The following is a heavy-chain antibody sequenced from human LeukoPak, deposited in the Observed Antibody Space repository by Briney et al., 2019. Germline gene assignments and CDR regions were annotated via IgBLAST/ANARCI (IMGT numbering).Heavy chain of an antibody. CDR2: ISWNSGSI. J-gene: IGHJ4*02. Sequence: GGSLRLSCAASGFTFDDYAMHWVRQAPGKGLEWVSGISWNSGSIGYADSVKGRFTISRDNAKNTLYLQMNSLRAEDTAVYYCARAYYYDSSGYYPDDYWGQGTLVTVSS. D-gene: IGHD3-22*01. CDR1: GFTFDDYA. V-gene: IGHV3-9*01. CDR3: ARAYYYDSSGYYPDDY.